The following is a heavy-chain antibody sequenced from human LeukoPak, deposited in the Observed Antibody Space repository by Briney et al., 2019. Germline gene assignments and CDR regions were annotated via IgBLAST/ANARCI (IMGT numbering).Heavy chain of an antibody. Sequence: GGSLRLSCAASGFTFSSYWMNWVRQAPGKGLVWVSRIASDGSSTTYADSVKGRFSISRDNAKNTLYLQMNSLRVEDTAVYYCARGPPRLNWFDPWGQGTLVTVSS. CDR2: IASDGSST. V-gene: IGHV3-74*01. CDR1: GFTFSSYW. CDR3: ARGPPRLNWFDP. J-gene: IGHJ5*02. D-gene: IGHD6-25*01.